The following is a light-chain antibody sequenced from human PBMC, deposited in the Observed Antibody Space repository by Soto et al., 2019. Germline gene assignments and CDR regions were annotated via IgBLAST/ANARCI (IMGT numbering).Light chain of an antibody. CDR1: QSLLHSNGYNY. CDR2: LGS. Sequence: DIVMTQSPLSLPVTPGEPASISCRSSQSLLHSNGYNYLDWYLQKPGQSPQLLIYLGSNRASGVPDRFSGSGSGTDFTLKISGVEAEDVGVYYCMQALQTPLYTFGQGTKVDIK. V-gene: IGKV2-28*01. CDR3: MQALQTPLYT. J-gene: IGKJ2*01.